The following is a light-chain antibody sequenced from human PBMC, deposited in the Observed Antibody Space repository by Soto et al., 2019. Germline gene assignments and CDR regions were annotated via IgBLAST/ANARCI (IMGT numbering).Light chain of an antibody. CDR1: QSISNW. CDR3: QQYSSYST. J-gene: IGKJ1*01. CDR2: DAS. Sequence: DIPMTQSPSSLSASVGDIVTITCRASQSISNWLAWYQQKPGKAPKLLIYDASTLESGVPSRFSGGGFGTDFTLTISSLQPDYFATYYCQQYSSYSTFGQGTKVDIK. V-gene: IGKV1-5*01.